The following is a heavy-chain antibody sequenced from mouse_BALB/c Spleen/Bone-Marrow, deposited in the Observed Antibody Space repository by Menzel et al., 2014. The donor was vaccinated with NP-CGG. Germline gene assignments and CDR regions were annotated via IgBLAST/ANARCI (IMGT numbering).Heavy chain of an antibody. D-gene: IGHD2-2*01. V-gene: IGHV1-37*01. Sequence: EVMLVESGPELVKPGASVKISCKASGYSFTGYFMNWVKQSHGKSLEWIGRINPYNGDTFYNQKFKGKATLTVDKSSSTARMELLSLSSEDSAVYYCGRGGLRREGYAMDYWGQGTSVTVSS. J-gene: IGHJ4*01. CDR2: INPYNGDT. CDR3: GRGGLRREGYAMDY. CDR1: GYSFTGYF.